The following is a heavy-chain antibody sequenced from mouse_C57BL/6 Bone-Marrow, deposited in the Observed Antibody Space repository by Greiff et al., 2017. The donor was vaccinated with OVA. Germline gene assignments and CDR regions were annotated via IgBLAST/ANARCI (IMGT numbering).Heavy chain of an antibody. D-gene: IGHD1-1*01. CDR2: IYPGDGDT. CDR3: ASDYGFSWFAY. CDR1: GYAFSSSW. Sequence: QVQLQQSGPELVKPGASVKISCKASGYAFSSSWMNWVKQRPGKGLEWIGRIYPGDGDTNYNGKFKGKATLTADKSYSTAYMQLSSLTSEDSAVYCCASDYGFSWFAYWGQGTLVTVSA. J-gene: IGHJ3*01. V-gene: IGHV1-82*01.